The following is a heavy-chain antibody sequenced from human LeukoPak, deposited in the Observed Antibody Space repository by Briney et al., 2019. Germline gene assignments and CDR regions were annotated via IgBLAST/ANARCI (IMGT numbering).Heavy chain of an antibody. CDR3: ARSTGYSSSWYRIDY. D-gene: IGHD6-13*01. CDR2: IYYTGNT. V-gene: IGHV4-39*07. CDR1: GGSISSSSYH. Sequence: SETLSLTCTVSGGSISSSSYHWGWIRQPPGKGLEWIGTIYYTGNTYYNPSLKSRVTISIDTSTNQFSLKLSSVTAADPAVYYCARSTGYSSSWYRIDYWGQGTLVTVSS. J-gene: IGHJ4*02.